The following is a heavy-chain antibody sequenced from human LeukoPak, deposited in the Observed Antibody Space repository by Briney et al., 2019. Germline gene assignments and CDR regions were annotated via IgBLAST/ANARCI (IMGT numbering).Heavy chain of an antibody. CDR2: FYRGDTP. CDR3: ARGKNSGRYDWFDP. D-gene: IGHD1-26*01. Sequence: GGSLRLSCAVSGFTVGSNNVNWVRQAPGKGLEWVSGFYRGDTPYYADSVKGRFTISRDNSKNTLYLQMKSLKADDTAVYFCARGKNSGRYDWFDPWGQGTLVTVSS. J-gene: IGHJ5*02. CDR1: GFTVGSNN. V-gene: IGHV3-66*01.